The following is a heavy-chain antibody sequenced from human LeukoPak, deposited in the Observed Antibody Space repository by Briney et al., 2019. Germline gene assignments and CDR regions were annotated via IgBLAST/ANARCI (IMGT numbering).Heavy chain of an antibody. Sequence: SETLSLTCAVYSGSFSGYYWTWFRQPPGKGLEWIGEFNHSWGAKYNPSLKSRATISVDTSNNHLSLSLNSVTAADTAVYFCARPNLGSFYYMDVWGKGTTVTVSS. V-gene: IGHV4-34*01. CDR3: ARPNLGSFYYMDV. CDR1: SGSFSGYY. CDR2: FNHSWGA. J-gene: IGHJ6*03.